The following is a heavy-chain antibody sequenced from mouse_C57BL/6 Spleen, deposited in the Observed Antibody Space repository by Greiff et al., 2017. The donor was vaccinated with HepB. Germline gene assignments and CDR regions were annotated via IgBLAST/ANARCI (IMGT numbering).Heavy chain of an antibody. CDR3: ARGGYDGYYYY. J-gene: IGHJ2*01. D-gene: IGHD2-3*01. V-gene: IGHV1-76*01. Sequence: VQLQQSGAELVRPGASVKLSCKASGYTFTDYYINWVKQRPGQGLEWIARIYPGSGNTYYNEKFKGKATLTAGKSSSTAYMQLSSLTSEDSAVYFCARGGYDGYYYYWGQGTTLTVSS. CDR1: GYTFTDYY. CDR2: IYPGSGNT.